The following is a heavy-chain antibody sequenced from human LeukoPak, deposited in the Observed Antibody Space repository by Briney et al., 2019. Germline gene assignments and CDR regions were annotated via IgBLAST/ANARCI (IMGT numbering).Heavy chain of an antibody. CDR1: GFTFSSYA. Sequence: GGSLRLSCAASGFTFSSYAMSWVRQAPGKGLERVSAISGSGGSTYYADSVKGRFTISRDNSKNTLYLQMNSLRAEDTAVYYCAKAPHIVVVPAARGAFDIWGQGTMVTVSS. CDR3: AKAPHIVVVPAARGAFDI. D-gene: IGHD2-2*01. CDR2: ISGSGGST. J-gene: IGHJ3*02. V-gene: IGHV3-23*01.